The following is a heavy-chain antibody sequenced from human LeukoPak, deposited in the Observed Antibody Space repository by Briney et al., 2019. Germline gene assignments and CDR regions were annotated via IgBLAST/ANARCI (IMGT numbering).Heavy chain of an antibody. Sequence: SETLSLTCAVYGGSITGYYWSCIRQTPGRGLEWVGEIHYTGVTSYNPSLKSRATISTDTSKNQFSLRLSSVTAADTAVYYCARGNILTGYCFDFWGQGALVTVSS. CDR2: IHYTGVT. V-gene: IGHV4-34*01. CDR3: ARGNILTGYCFDF. D-gene: IGHD3-9*01. CDR1: GGSITGYY. J-gene: IGHJ4*02.